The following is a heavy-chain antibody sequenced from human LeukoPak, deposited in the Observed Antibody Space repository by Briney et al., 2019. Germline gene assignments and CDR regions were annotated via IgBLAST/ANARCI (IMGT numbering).Heavy chain of an antibody. CDR3: ARERLGVKIGLFGMDV. Sequence: GASVKVSCKASGYTFTSYDINWVRQATGQGLEWMGWMNPNSGNTGYAQKFQGRVTITRNTSISTAYMELSSLRSEDTAVYYCARERLGVKIGLFGMDVWGKGTTVTVSS. D-gene: IGHD2/OR15-2a*01. J-gene: IGHJ6*04. CDR2: MNPNSGNT. V-gene: IGHV1-8*03. CDR1: GYTFTSYD.